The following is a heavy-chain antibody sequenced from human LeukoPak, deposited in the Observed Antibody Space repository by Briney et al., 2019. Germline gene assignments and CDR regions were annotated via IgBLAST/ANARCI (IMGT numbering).Heavy chain of an antibody. CDR3: ARTPFRMKYYFDY. V-gene: IGHV4-59*01. CDR2: IYYSGST. Sequence: PSETLSLTCTVSGGSINSYYWSWIRHPPGKGLEWIGYIYYSGSTNYNPSLKSRVTISVDTPKNQFSLKLSSVTAADTAVYYCARTPFRMKYYFDYWGQGTLVTVSS. CDR1: GGSINSYY. J-gene: IGHJ4*02. D-gene: IGHD2-21*01.